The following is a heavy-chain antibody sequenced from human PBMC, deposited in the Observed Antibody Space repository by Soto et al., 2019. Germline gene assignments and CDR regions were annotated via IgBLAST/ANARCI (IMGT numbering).Heavy chain of an antibody. CDR3: ARDHYDILTGYSPYYYYYYGMDV. Sequence: PGGSLRLSCAASGFTFSSYEMNWVRQAPGKGLEWVSYISSSGSTIYYADSVKGRFTISRDNAKNSLYLQMNSLRAEDTAVYYCARDHYDILTGYSPYYYYYYGMDVWGQGTTVTVSS. D-gene: IGHD3-9*01. V-gene: IGHV3-48*03. CDR1: GFTFSSYE. CDR2: ISSSGSTI. J-gene: IGHJ6*02.